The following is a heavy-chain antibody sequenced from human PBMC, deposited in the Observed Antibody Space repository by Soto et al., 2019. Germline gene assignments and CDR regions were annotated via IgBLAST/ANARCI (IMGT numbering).Heavy chain of an antibody. CDR2: IYYSGNT. CDR3: ARWKVATGNAFDI. CDR1: GGSISSSTYY. J-gene: IGHJ3*02. D-gene: IGHD5-12*01. V-gene: IGHV4-39*01. Sequence: QLQLQESGPGLVKPSETLSLTCTVSGGSISSSTYYWGWIRQPPGKGLEWIGSIYYSGNTYYNPSLKSRVTLSVDTSKNQFSLKLSSVTAADTAVYYCARWKVATGNAFDIWGQGTMVTVSS.